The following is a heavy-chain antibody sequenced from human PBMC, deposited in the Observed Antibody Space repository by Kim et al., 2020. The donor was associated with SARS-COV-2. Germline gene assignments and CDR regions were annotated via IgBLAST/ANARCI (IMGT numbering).Heavy chain of an antibody. V-gene: IGHV3-30*02. Sequence: KGRLTISSDNSKNTLYLQMNSRRAEDTAVYYCAKDRASITMVRGIYGMDVWGQGTTVTVSS. J-gene: IGHJ6*02. CDR3: AKDRASITMVRGIYGMDV. D-gene: IGHD3-10*01.